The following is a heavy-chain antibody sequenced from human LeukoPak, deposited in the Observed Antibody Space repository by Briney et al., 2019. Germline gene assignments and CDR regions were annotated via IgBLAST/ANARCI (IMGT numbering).Heavy chain of an antibody. D-gene: IGHD2-15*01. V-gene: IGHV3-33*01. J-gene: IGHJ4*02. Sequence: GGSLRLSCAASGFTCSSYGMHWVRQAPGKVLEWVAVIWYDGSNKYYADSVKGRFTISRDNSKNTLYLQMNSLRAEDTAVYYCARDGSVVVVTYYFDYWGQGTLVTVSS. CDR2: IWYDGSNK. CDR3: ARDGSVVVVTYYFDY. CDR1: GFTCSSYG.